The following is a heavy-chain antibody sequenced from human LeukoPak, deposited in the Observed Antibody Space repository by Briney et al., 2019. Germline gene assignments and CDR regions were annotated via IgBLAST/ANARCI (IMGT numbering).Heavy chain of an antibody. CDR1: GFTFSSYA. Sequence: GGSLRLSCAASGFTFSSYAMSWVRQAPGKGLEWVSAISGSGGSTYYADSVKGRFTISRDNSKNTLYLQMNSLKTEDTAVYYCTTDRLPYGSGSYGVYWGQGTLVTVSS. J-gene: IGHJ4*02. CDR2: ISGSGGST. D-gene: IGHD3-10*01. V-gene: IGHV3-23*01. CDR3: TTDRLPYGSGSYGVY.